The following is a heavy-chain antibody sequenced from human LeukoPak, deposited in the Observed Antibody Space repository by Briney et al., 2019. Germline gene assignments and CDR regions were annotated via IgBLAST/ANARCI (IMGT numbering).Heavy chain of an antibody. J-gene: IGHJ4*02. CDR2: FDPEDGET. V-gene: IGHV1-24*01. D-gene: IGHD3-10*01. Sequence: ASAKVSCKVSGYTLTELSMHWVRQAPGKGLEWMGGFDPEDGETIYAQKFQGRVTMTEDTSTDTAYMELSSLRSEDTAVYYCATVTMVRGYYFDYWGQGTLVTVSS. CDR1: GYTLTELS. CDR3: ATVTMVRGYYFDY.